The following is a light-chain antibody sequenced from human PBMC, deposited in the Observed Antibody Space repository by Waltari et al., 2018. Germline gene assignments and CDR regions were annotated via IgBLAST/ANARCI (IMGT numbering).Light chain of an antibody. CDR3: QQGHSFPPT. CDR2: EAS. Sequence: DIQMTQSPSSVSASVGNRVTITCRASQHISGWLAWYQQRPGEGPKLLIYEASSLQSGVPSSFSGSGSGTDFTLTISSLQPEDSAVYYCQQGHSFPPTFGGGTKVDIK. V-gene: IGKV1-12*01. CDR1: QHISGW. J-gene: IGKJ4*01.